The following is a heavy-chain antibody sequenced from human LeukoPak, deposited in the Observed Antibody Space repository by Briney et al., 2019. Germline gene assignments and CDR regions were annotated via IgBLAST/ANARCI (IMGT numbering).Heavy chain of an antibody. J-gene: IGHJ6*04. D-gene: IGHD5-12*01. CDR1: GVSFRTYG. Sequence: GGSLRLSCAAAGVSFRTYGMHWGRQAPSKGLEWVTYIRFDGSNIYYAEAVKGRFTISRDNSKNTLFLQMNRLRADDTAVYYCAKDPTYSGYGGLDVWGKGTTVTVSS. V-gene: IGHV3-30*02. CDR2: IRFDGSNI. CDR3: AKDPTYSGYGGLDV.